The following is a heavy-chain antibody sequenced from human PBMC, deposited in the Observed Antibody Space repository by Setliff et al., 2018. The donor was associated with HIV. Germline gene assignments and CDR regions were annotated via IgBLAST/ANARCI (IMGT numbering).Heavy chain of an antibody. J-gene: IGHJ4*02. D-gene: IGHD4-4*01. CDR1: GGSISSYS. V-gene: IGHV4-59*12. Sequence: SETLSLTCTVSGGSISSYSWTWIRQHPGKGLEWIGYIYYSGSATYNPSLKSQASISVDTSRNEFSLKLTSVTAADTAVYYCAREHDYSNYRRLDSWGQGILVTVSS. CDR2: IYYSGSA. CDR3: AREHDYSNYRRLDS.